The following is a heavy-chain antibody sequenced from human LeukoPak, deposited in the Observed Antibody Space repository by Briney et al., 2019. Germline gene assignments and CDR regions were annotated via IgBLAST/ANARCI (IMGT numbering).Heavy chain of an antibody. Sequence: SETLSLTCTVSGGSISSYYWSWIRQPPGKGLEWIGYIYYSGSTNYNSSLKSRVTISVDTSKNQFSLNLRSVTAADTAVYYCARAGGVVGATTWNYWGQGILVTVSS. J-gene: IGHJ4*02. D-gene: IGHD1-26*01. V-gene: IGHV4-59*01. CDR2: IYYSGST. CDR1: GGSISSYY. CDR3: ARAGGVVGATTWNY.